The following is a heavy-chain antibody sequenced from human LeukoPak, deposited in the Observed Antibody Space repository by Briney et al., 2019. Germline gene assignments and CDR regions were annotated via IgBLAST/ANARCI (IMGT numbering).Heavy chain of an antibody. CDR3: TRDARRFGELFNYYMDV. Sequence: GGSLRLSCTASGFTFGDYAMNWVRQAPGKGLEWVGFIRSKPYGGTTEYAASGKGRFTISRDDSKSIAYLQMNSLKTEDTAVYYCTRDARRFGELFNYYMDVWGKGTTVTISS. V-gene: IGHV3-49*04. CDR1: GFTFGDYA. J-gene: IGHJ6*03. CDR2: IRSKPYGGTT. D-gene: IGHD3-10*01.